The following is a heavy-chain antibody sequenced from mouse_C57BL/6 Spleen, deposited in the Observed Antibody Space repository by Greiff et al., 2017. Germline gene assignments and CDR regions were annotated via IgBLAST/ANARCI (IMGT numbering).Heavy chain of an antibody. CDR2: IDPETGGT. CDR3: TGWWDDGLLWYCDV. D-gene: IGHD2-3*01. CDR1: GYTFTDYE. Sequence: VQLQQSGAELVRPGASVTLSCKASGYTFTDYEMHWVKQTPVPGLEWIGAIDPETGGTDYNQKFKGKAILTADKSSSTAYMELRRLTSEDSAVYCVTGWWDDGLLWYCDVWGTGTTVTVSA. J-gene: IGHJ1*03. V-gene: IGHV1-15*01.